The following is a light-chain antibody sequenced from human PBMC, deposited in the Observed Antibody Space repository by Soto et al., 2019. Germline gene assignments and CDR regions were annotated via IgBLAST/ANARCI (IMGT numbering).Light chain of an antibody. CDR3: QQYGSAPPYT. CDR1: QSVSRNY. J-gene: IGKJ2*01. Sequence: EIVLTQSPGTLSLSPGERATLSCRASQSVSRNYLAWYQQRPGQAPRLLIYGASSRATDIPDRFSGSGSGTDFTLTISRLEPEDSSVYYCQQYGSAPPYTFGQGTPRELK. V-gene: IGKV3-20*01. CDR2: GAS.